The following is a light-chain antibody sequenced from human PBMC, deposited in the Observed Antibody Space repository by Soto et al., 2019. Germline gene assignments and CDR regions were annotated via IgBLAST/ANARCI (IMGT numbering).Light chain of an antibody. J-gene: IGLJ2*01. CDR3: GTCDSSLSVVV. CDR1: SSNIGNNY. V-gene: IGLV1-51*01. CDR2: DND. Sequence: QSVLTQPPSVSAAPGQKVTISCSGSSSNIGNNYVSWYQQLPGAAPKLLIDDNDKRPSGIPDRFSGSKSGTSATLGITGLQTGDEADYFCGTCDSSLSVVVFGGGTKVTGL.